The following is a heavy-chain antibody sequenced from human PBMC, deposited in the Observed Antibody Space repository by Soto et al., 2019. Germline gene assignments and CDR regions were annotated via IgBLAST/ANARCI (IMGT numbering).Heavy chain of an antibody. Sequence: ASVKVSCKASGYTFTSYGISWVRQAPGQGLEWMGWISAYNGNTNYAQKLQGRVTVTTDTSTSTAYMELRSLRSDDTAVYYCARSQYYDILTGPPAYFDYWGQGTLVTVSS. CDR1: GYTFTSYG. V-gene: IGHV1-18*01. CDR3: ARSQYYDILTGPPAYFDY. D-gene: IGHD3-9*01. J-gene: IGHJ4*02. CDR2: ISAYNGNT.